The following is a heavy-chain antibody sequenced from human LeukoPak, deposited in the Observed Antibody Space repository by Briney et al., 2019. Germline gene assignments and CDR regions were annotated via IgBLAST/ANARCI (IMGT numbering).Heavy chain of an antibody. D-gene: IGHD3-22*01. CDR1: GYTFTSYG. J-gene: IGHJ4*02. CDR2: ISAYNGNT. V-gene: IGHV1-18*01. CDR3: ARDWDYYDSSGYDY. Sequence: ASVKVSCKASGYTFTSYGISWVRQAPGQGLEWMGWISAYNGNTNYAQKLQGRVTMTTDTSTSTAYMELRSLRSDDTAVYYCARDWDYYDSSGYDYWGQGTLVTVSS.